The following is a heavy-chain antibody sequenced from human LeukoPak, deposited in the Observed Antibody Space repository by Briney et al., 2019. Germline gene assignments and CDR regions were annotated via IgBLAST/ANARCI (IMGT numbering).Heavy chain of an antibody. D-gene: IGHD6-19*01. Sequence: ASVKVSCKVSGYTLTELSMHWVRQAPGKGLEWMGGFDPEDGETIYAQKFQGRVTMTEDTSTDTAYMELSSLRSEDTAVYYCARVVAVAGEFDYWGQGTLVTVSS. J-gene: IGHJ4*02. CDR2: FDPEDGET. CDR3: ARVVAVAGEFDY. CDR1: GYTLTELS. V-gene: IGHV1-24*01.